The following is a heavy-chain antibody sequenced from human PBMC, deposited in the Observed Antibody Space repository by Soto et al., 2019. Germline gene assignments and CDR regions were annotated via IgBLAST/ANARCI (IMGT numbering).Heavy chain of an antibody. V-gene: IGHV3-21*01. Sequence: PGGSLRLSCAASGFTFTRYSMNWVRQAPGKGLEWVSSISSTTNYIYYADSMKGRFTVSRDNAKNSVYLEMNSLSAEDTALYYCAKLVRDDVRRSDLDHWGQGTLVTVSS. CDR3: AKLVRDDVRRSDLDH. CDR1: GFTFTRYS. CDR2: ISSTTNYI. D-gene: IGHD3-10*02. J-gene: IGHJ4*02.